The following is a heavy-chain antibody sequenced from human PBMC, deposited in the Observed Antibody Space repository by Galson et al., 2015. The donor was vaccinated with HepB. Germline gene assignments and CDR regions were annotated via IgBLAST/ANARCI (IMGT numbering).Heavy chain of an antibody. CDR2: INPSGGST. CDR1: GYTFISYY. D-gene: IGHD6-13*01. Sequence: SVKVSCKASGYTFISYYMHWVRQAPGQGLEWMGIINPSGGSTTYAQKFQGRVTMTRDTSTRTVYMELTSLRSEDTAVYYCARGLPVGSSSWFANWFDPWGQGTLVTVSS. V-gene: IGHV1-46*01. J-gene: IGHJ5*02. CDR3: ARGLPVGSSSWFANWFDP.